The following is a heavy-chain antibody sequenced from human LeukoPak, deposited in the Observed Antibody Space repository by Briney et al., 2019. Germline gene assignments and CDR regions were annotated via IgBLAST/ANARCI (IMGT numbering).Heavy chain of an antibody. CDR3: ARDYYGDYALDY. CDR1: GFTFSSYS. V-gene: IGHV3-21*01. D-gene: IGHD4-17*01. CDR2: ISSSSSYI. J-gene: IGHJ4*02. Sequence: GGSLRLSCAAAGFTFSSYSMNWVRQAPGKGLEWVSSISSSSSYIYYADSVKGRFTISRDNAKNSLYLQMNSLRAEDTAVYYCARDYYGDYALDYWGQGTLVTVSS.